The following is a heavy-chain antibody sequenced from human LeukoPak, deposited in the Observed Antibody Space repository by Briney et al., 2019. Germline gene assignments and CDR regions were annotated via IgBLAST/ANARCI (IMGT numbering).Heavy chain of an antibody. CDR1: GFTFDDYA. Sequence: GGSLRLSCAASGFTFDDYAMHWVRQALGKGLEWVSGISWNSGSIGYADSVKGRFTISRDNAKNSLYLQMNSLRAEDTALYYCAKDRSGWIDYWGQGTLVTVSS. J-gene: IGHJ4*02. D-gene: IGHD6-19*01. CDR2: ISWNSGSI. V-gene: IGHV3-9*01. CDR3: AKDRSGWIDY.